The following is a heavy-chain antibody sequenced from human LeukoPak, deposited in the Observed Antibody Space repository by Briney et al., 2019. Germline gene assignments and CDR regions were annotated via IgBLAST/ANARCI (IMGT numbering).Heavy chain of an antibody. D-gene: IGHD3-10*01. J-gene: IGHJ3*02. CDR1: GFTFSSYE. CDR3: ARECYGSGPADAFDI. CDR2: ISSSGSTI. V-gene: IGHV3-48*03. Sequence: PGGSLRLSCAASGFTFSSYEMNWVRQAPGKGLEWVSYISSSGSTIYYADSVKGRFTISRDNAKNSLYLQMNSLRAEDTAVYYCARECYGSGPADAFDIWGQGTMVTVSS.